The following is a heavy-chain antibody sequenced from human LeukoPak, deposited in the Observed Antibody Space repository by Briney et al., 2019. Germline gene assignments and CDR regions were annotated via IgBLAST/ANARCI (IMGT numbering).Heavy chain of an antibody. J-gene: IGHJ4*02. CDR1: GGSISSYY. CDR2: IYYSGSI. CDR3: ARYVVYGSGKYYFDY. Sequence: PSETLSLTCTVSGGSISSYYWSWIRQPPGKGLERIGYIYYSGSINYNPSLKSRVTISVDTSKNQFSLKLRSVTAADTAVYYCARYVVYGSGKYYFDYWGQGTLVTVSS. D-gene: IGHD3-10*01. V-gene: IGHV4-59*08.